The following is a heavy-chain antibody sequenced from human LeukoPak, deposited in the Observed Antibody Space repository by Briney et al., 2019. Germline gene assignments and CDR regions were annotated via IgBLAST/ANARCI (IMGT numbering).Heavy chain of an antibody. CDR2: IYPGDSDT. D-gene: IGHD6-13*01. V-gene: IGHV5-51*01. Sequence: GESLKISCMGSGYSFANYWIGWVRQMPGKGLEWMGIIYPGDSDTRYSPSFQGQVTISADKSISTAYLQWSSLKASDTAMYYCARIAAAADYYYGMDVWGQGTTVTVSS. CDR3: ARIAAAADYYYGMDV. J-gene: IGHJ6*02. CDR1: GYSFANYW.